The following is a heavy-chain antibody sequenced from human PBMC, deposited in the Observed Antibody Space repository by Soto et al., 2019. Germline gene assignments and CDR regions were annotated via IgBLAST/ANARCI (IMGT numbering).Heavy chain of an antibody. J-gene: IGHJ4*02. CDR1: GGSISSSSYY. CDR2: IYYSGRT. Sequence: QLQLQESGPGLVKPSETLSLTCTVSGGSISSSSYYWGWIRQPPGKGLEWIGSIYYSGRTYYNPSLKSRVTISVDTSKTQFSLKLSSVTAADTAVYYCATDLSGRHDYWGQGTLVTVSS. V-gene: IGHV4-39*01. D-gene: IGHD3-10*01. CDR3: ATDLSGRHDY.